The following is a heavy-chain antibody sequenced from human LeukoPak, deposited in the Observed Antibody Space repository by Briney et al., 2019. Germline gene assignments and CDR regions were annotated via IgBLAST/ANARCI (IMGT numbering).Heavy chain of an antibody. J-gene: IGHJ4*02. CDR3: AKATKARDYRY. D-gene: IGHD4/OR15-4a*01. CDR1: GFTVSSNY. V-gene: IGHV3-23*01. CDR2: ISGSGGST. Sequence: GGSLRLSCVVSGFTVSSNYMNWVRQAPGKGLEWVSAISGSGGSTYYADSVKGRFTISRDNSKNTLYLQMNSLRAEDTAVYYCAKATKARDYRYWGQGTLVTVSS.